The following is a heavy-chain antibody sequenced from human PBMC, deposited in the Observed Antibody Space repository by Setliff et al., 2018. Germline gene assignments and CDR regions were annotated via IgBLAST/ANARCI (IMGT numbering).Heavy chain of an antibody. J-gene: IGHJ4*02. CDR1: GFTFSSYG. Sequence: GSLRLSCAASGFTFSSYGMHWVRQAPGKGLEWVAVIWYDGSNKYYADSVKGRFTISRDNSKNTLYLQMNSLRAEDTAVYYCARDWGIAAAGYWGQGTLVTVSS. CDR2: IWYDGSNK. D-gene: IGHD6-13*01. CDR3: ARDWGIAAAGY. V-gene: IGHV3-33*01.